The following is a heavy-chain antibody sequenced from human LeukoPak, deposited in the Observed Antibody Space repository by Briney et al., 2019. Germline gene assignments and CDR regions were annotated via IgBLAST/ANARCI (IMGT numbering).Heavy chain of an antibody. CDR1: LGSICRYY. Sequence: LEAPSLTSTDSLGSICRYYWSWIRHPPEKGLECRGYFYYSAGTNYNPSLKSRVTISVDPSKNQFSLKLSSVTAADTAVYYCARRRQSGYDAYFDYWGQGTLVTVSS. CDR3: ARRRQSGYDAYFDY. V-gene: IGHV4-59*08. CDR2: FYYSAGT. D-gene: IGHD5-12*01. J-gene: IGHJ4*02.